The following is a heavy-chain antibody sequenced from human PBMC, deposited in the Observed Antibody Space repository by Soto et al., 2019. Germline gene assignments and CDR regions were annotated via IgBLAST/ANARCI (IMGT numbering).Heavy chain of an antibody. Sequence: QVQLVESGGGLVKPGGSLRLSCAASGFSFSDYYMSWIRQAPGKGLERVSLISTSGSSTDYADSVKGRFTISRDNAKNSQPLQMNSLRAEDTAVYYCANLAKNYYHYMDVWGKGTTVTVSS. CDR2: ISTSGSST. D-gene: IGHD1-26*01. J-gene: IGHJ6*03. V-gene: IGHV3-11*01. CDR1: GFSFSDYY. CDR3: ANLAKNYYHYMDV.